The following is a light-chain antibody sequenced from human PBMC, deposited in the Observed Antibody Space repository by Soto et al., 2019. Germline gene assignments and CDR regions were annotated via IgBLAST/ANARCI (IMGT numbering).Light chain of an antibody. V-gene: IGKV1-12*01. J-gene: IGKJ4*01. CDR3: QQANSFPLT. Sequence: DIQMTQSPSSLSPSVGDRVTITCRASRSISDWLAWYQQKPGKAPELLIYAASSLQSGVPSRFSGSGSGTDFTLTISSLQPEDFATYYCQQANSFPLTFGGGTKVDIK. CDR2: AAS. CDR1: RSISDW.